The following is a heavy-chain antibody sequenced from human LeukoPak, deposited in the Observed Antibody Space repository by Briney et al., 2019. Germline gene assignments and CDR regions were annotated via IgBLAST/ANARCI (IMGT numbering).Heavy chain of an antibody. CDR2: INHSGNT. Sequence: SETLSLTCAVYGGSFSGYYWSWVRQPPGKGLEWIGKINHSGNTNYNPSLKSRVTISVDTSKHQYSLKLSSVTAADTAVYYCARRSIYDRSGHFYWGQGTLVTVSS. D-gene: IGHD3-22*01. CDR3: ARRSIYDRSGHFY. V-gene: IGHV4-34*01. J-gene: IGHJ4*02. CDR1: GGSFSGYY.